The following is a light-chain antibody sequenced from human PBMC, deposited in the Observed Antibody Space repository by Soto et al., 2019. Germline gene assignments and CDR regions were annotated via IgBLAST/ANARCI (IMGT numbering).Light chain of an antibody. Sequence: QVTQSPSTPSSSVGDRVTITCRASQSISNWLAWHQQKPGKVPKILIYKASSLESGVPSRFSGSGSGTEFTLTISSLQPEDFATYYCQQYNGYRWTFGQGTKVDIK. V-gene: IGKV1-5*03. CDR1: QSISNW. CDR3: QQYNGYRWT. J-gene: IGKJ1*01. CDR2: KAS.